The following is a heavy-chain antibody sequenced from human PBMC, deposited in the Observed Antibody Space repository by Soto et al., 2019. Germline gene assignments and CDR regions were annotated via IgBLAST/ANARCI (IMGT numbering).Heavy chain of an antibody. Sequence: QVQLVESGGGVAQPGRSLRLSCAASGFTFSSYGMHWVRQAPGKGLEWVAVISYDGSNKYYADSVKGRFTISRDNSKNTLYLQMNSLRAEDTAVYYCAKDLYPGIAVAEYYFDYWGQGTLVTVSS. J-gene: IGHJ4*02. D-gene: IGHD6-19*01. CDR1: GFTFSSYG. CDR2: ISYDGSNK. CDR3: AKDLYPGIAVAEYYFDY. V-gene: IGHV3-30*18.